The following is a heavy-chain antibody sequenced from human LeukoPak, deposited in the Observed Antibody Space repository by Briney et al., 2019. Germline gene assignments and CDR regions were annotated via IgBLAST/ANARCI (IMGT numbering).Heavy chain of an antibody. Sequence: GGSLRLSCAASGFTFSGYGMHWVRQAPGKGLEWVAVISNDGSDKYYADSVKGRFTISRDNSKNTLYLQMNSLRAEDTAVYYCAKRIAVTGTTDYWGQGTLVTVSS. D-gene: IGHD1-20*01. CDR1: GFTFSGYG. CDR2: ISNDGSDK. J-gene: IGHJ4*02. CDR3: AKRIAVTGTTDY. V-gene: IGHV3-30*18.